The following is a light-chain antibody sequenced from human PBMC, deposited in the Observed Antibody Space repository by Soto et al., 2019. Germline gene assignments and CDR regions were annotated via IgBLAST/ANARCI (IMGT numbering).Light chain of an antibody. J-gene: IGLJ1*01. Sequence: QSALTQPPSASGSPGQSVTISCTGTSSDVGGYNYVSWYQQHPGEAPKLMIYEVSKRPSGVPDRFSGSKSGNTASLTVSGLQAEDEADYYCSSYAGSNNFGVFGTGTKVTVL. CDR3: SSYAGSNNFGV. CDR1: SSDVGGYNY. V-gene: IGLV2-8*01. CDR2: EVS.